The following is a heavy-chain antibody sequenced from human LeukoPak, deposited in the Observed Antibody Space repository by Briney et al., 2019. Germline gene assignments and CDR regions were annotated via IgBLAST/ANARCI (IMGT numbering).Heavy chain of an antibody. Sequence: SETLSLTCAVYGGSFSGYYWSWIRQPPGKGLEWIGEINHSGSTNYNPSLKSRVTISVDTSKNQFSLKLSSVTAADTAVYYCARGPTNTYYDYVWGSYRYTPYFDYWGQRTLVTVSS. CDR3: ARGPTNTYYDYVWGSYRYTPYFDY. CDR1: GGSFSGYY. V-gene: IGHV4-34*01. D-gene: IGHD3-16*02. J-gene: IGHJ4*02. CDR2: INHSGST.